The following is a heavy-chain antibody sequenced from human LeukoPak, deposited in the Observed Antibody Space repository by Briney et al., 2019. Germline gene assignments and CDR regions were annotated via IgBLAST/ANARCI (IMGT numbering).Heavy chain of an antibody. J-gene: IGHJ4*02. Sequence: GGSLRLSCVASGFPFSGYWMDWVRQAPGKGMEWVANINQDGTNQYYAASVKGRFSISRDNAQNSLYPQMNSLRAEDTGVYYCSRSLDYLGQGALVTVSS. CDR1: GFPFSGYW. CDR3: SRSLDY. V-gene: IGHV3-7*01. CDR2: INQDGTNQ.